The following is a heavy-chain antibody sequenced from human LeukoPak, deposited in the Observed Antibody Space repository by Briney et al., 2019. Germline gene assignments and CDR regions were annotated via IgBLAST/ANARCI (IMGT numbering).Heavy chain of an antibody. CDR1: GFTFSSYG. J-gene: IGHJ4*02. Sequence: GGSLRLSCAASGFTFSSYGMHWVGQAPGKGLEWVAFIRYDGSNKYYADSVKGRFTISRDNSKNTLYLQMNSLRAEDTAVYYCAKTYGDYFDYWGQGTLVTVSS. CDR2: IRYDGSNK. D-gene: IGHD4-17*01. CDR3: AKTYGDYFDY. V-gene: IGHV3-30*02.